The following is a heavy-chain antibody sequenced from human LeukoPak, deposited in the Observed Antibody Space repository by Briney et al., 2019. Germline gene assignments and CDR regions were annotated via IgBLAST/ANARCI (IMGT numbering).Heavy chain of an antibody. J-gene: IGHJ3*02. V-gene: IGHV4-31*11. CDR2: IYYSGST. CDR1: GGSFSGYY. Sequence: PSETLSLTCAVYGGSFSGYYWSWIRQHPGKGLEWIGYIYYSGSTHYNPSLKSRVTISVDTSKNQFSLKLSSVTAADTAVYYCAREGVRFLEWPDAFDIWGQGTMVTVSS. D-gene: IGHD3-3*01. CDR3: AREGVRFLEWPDAFDI.